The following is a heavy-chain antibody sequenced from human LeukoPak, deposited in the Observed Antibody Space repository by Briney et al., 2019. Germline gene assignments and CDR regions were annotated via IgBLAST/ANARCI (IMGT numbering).Heavy chain of an antibody. V-gene: IGHV3-23*01. D-gene: IGHD3-10*01. J-gene: IGHJ4*02. CDR2: ISGSDGST. CDR1: GFTFSSYA. CDR3: ATGKRGPRPFDY. Sequence: GGSLRLSCAASGFTFSSYAMSWVRQAPGKGLEWVSGISGSDGSTYYADSVKGRFTISRDNSKNTLYLQMNNLRAEDTAVYYCATGKRGPRPFDYWGQGTLVTVSS.